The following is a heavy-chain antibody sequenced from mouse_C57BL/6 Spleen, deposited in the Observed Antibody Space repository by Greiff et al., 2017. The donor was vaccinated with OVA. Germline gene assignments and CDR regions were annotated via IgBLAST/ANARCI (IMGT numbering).Heavy chain of an antibody. D-gene: IGHD1-1*01. Sequence: EVQLQQSGPGLVKPSQSLSLTCSVTGYSITSGYYWNWIRQFPGNKLEWMGYISYDGSNNYNPSLKNRISITRDTSKNQFFLKLNSVTTEDTATYYGARGGDYGSSSFAYWGQGTLVTVSA. V-gene: IGHV3-6*01. CDR1: GYSITSGYY. J-gene: IGHJ3*01. CDR2: ISYDGSN. CDR3: ARGGDYGSSSFAY.